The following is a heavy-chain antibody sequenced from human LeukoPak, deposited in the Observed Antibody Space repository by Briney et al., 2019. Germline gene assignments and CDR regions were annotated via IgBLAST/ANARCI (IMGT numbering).Heavy chain of an antibody. CDR3: ALVDTAMVSYGDY. J-gene: IGHJ4*02. Sequence: GGSLRLSCAASGFTFSSYWMHWVRHAPGKGLVWVSRINSDGSSTSYADSVKGRFTISRDNAKNTLYLQMNSLRAEDTAVYYCALVDTAMVSYGDYWGQGTLVTVSS. CDR2: INSDGSST. CDR1: GFTFSSYW. V-gene: IGHV3-74*01. D-gene: IGHD5-18*01.